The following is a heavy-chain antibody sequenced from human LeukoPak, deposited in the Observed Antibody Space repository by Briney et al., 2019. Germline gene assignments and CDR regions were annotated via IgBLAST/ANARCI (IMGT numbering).Heavy chain of an antibody. CDR2: INPNSGGT. V-gene: IGHV1-2*02. J-gene: IGHJ6*02. D-gene: IGHD5-12*01. Sequence: ASVKVSCKASGYTFTGYYMHWVRQAPGQGLEWMGWINPNSGGTNYAQKFQGRVTMTRDTSISTVYMELSRLRSDDTAVYYCANGSGYDPGRSGVTADYYYYGMDVWGQGTTVTVSS. CDR3: ANGSGYDPGRSGVTADYYYYGMDV. CDR1: GYTFTGYY.